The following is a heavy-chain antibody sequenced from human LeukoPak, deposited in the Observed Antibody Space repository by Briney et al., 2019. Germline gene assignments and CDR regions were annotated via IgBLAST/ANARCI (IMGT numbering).Heavy chain of an antibody. Sequence: GVSLTLSCAASGFTFSSYSMNWVRQAPGKGLEWVSYIIGGGTTIYYADSVKGRFTISRDDTKNSLFLQLHSLRAEDTAVYYCASAMATIRALINWGQGTLVTVSS. V-gene: IGHV3-48*04. D-gene: IGHD5-12*01. CDR3: ASAMATIRALIN. J-gene: IGHJ4*02. CDR2: IIGGGTTI. CDR1: GFTFSSYS.